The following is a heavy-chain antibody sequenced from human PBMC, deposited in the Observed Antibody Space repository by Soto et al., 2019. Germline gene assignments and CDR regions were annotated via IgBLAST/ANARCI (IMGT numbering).Heavy chain of an antibody. V-gene: IGHV3-74*01. CDR3: ASGGSSLNFDS. CDR2: ISDGSST. Sequence: GGSLRLSCAASGFTFSSYAMSWVRQAPGKGLEWVSVISDGSSTSYADSVKGRFTISRDNAKNTLYLQMNSLRAEDTAVYYCASGGSSLNFDSWGQGTLVTVSS. CDR1: GFTFSSYA. D-gene: IGHD6-6*01. J-gene: IGHJ4*02.